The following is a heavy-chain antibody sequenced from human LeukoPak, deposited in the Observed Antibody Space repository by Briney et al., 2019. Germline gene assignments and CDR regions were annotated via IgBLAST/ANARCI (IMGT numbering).Heavy chain of an antibody. CDR1: GFTFSSYS. Sequence: GGSLRLSCAASGFTFSSYSMNWVRQAPGKGLEWVSSISSSSSYINYADSVRGRFTISRDNAKNSLFLQMDSLRGEDTAVYYCARVIGYCSGGSCYVDYWGQGTLVTVSS. CDR3: ARVIGYCSGGSCYVDY. V-gene: IGHV3-21*01. CDR2: ISSSSSYI. D-gene: IGHD2-15*01. J-gene: IGHJ4*02.